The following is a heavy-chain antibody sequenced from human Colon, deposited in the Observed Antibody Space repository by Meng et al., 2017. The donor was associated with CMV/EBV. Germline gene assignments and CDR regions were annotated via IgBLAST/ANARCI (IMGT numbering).Heavy chain of an antibody. V-gene: IGHV3-74*01. CDR2: INTDGSIT. CDR3: ARDRDHIPQDGYYDMDV. CDR1: GFTFSNYW. Sequence: GGSLRLSCAASGFTFSNYWMYWVRQAPGKGLVWVSRINTDGSITSYVDSVKGRFTISRDNAKNSVYLQMNSLRPEDTAVYYCARDRDHIPQDGYYDMDVWGQGTTVTVSS. J-gene: IGHJ6*02. D-gene: IGHD2-21*01.